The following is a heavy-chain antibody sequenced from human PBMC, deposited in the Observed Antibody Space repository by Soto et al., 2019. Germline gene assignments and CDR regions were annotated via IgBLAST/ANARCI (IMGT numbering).Heavy chain of an antibody. V-gene: IGHV3-21*06. Sequence: LGGALRHSGAVSPFTIIGDILNWGRQSPGKGLERVSSISSTTNYIYYGDSMKGRFTISRDNAKSSLYLEMNSLRAEDTAVYYCARESEDLTSNFDYWGQGTLVTVSS. CDR2: ISSTTNYI. CDR1: PFTIIGDI. J-gene: IGHJ4*02. CDR3: ARESEDLTSNFDY.